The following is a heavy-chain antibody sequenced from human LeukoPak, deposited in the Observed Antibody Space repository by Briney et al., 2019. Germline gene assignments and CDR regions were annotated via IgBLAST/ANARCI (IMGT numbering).Heavy chain of an antibody. D-gene: IGHD3-16*01. Sequence: PGGSLRLSCAASGFTFSSYGMHWVRQAPGKGLEWVAFIRYDGSNKYYADSVKGRFTISRDNSKNTLYLQMNSLRAEDTAVYYCAKDHKKALGAFDIWGQGTMVTVSS. CDR2: IRYDGSNK. V-gene: IGHV3-30*02. CDR1: GFTFSSYG. J-gene: IGHJ3*02. CDR3: AKDHKKALGAFDI.